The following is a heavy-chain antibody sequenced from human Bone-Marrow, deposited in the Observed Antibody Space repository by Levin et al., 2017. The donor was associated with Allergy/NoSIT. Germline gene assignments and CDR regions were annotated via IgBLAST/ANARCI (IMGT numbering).Heavy chain of an antibody. D-gene: IGHD6-13*01. Sequence: GGSLRLSCKGSGYSFTTFWIGWVRQMPGRGLEWMGIIYPGDSDTRYSPSFQGQVAFSADKSIDTAYLQWSSLKSSDTAMYFCARGGSSWTFDYWGQGTLVTVSS. J-gene: IGHJ4*02. CDR1: GYSFTTFW. CDR2: IYPGDSDT. V-gene: IGHV5-51*01. CDR3: ARGGSSWTFDY.